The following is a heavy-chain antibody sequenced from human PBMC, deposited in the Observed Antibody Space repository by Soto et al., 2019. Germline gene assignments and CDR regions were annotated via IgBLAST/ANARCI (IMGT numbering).Heavy chain of an antibody. V-gene: IGHV3-23*01. CDR2: ITGSGAGS. CDR1: GFTFSSYA. D-gene: IGHD6-13*01. Sequence: EVQLLASGGGWLQPGGSLRLSCAASGFTFSSYAMNWVRQAPGKGLEWVSGITGSGAGSYYSDSVKGRFTISRDNSKNTLYLQMNSLRAEDTAVYYCAKAYSNSWPNDWFDPWGQGTLVTVSS. J-gene: IGHJ5*02. CDR3: AKAYSNSWPNDWFDP.